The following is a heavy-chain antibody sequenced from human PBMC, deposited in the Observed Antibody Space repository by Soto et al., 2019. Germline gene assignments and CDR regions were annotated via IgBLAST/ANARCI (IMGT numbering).Heavy chain of an antibody. V-gene: IGHV4-59*01. CDR3: ARGRRGSYGDFDY. CDR2: IYDSA. J-gene: IGHJ4*02. CDR1: GGSFGSYY. Sequence: KASETLSLTCTISGGSFGSYYWSWIRQPPGKGLEWIGYIYDSATYSPSLKSRVTISVDTSKNQFSLKLSSVTAADTAVYYCARGRRGSYGDFDYWGQGTLVTVSS. D-gene: IGHD4-17*01.